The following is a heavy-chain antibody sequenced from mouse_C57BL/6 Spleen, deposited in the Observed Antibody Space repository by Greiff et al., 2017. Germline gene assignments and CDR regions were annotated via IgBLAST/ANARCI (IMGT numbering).Heavy chain of an antibody. V-gene: IGHV1-82*01. CDR2: IYPGDGDT. CDR3: ASIDGSSPWYFDV. D-gene: IGHD1-1*01. CDR1: GYAFSSSW. Sequence: QVQLQQSGPELVKPGASVKISCKASGYAFSSSWMNWVKQRPGKGLEWIGRIYPGDGDTNYNGKFKGKATLTADKSSSTAYMQLISLTSEYSAVYFCASIDGSSPWYFDVWGTGTTVTVSS. J-gene: IGHJ1*03.